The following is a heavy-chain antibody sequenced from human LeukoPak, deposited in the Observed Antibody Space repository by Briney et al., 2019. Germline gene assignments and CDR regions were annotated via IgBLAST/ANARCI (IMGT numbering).Heavy chain of an antibody. V-gene: IGHV4-59*08. D-gene: IGHD3-22*01. CDR1: GGSISSYY. CDR3: ARRGIRDYYDSSGYYAFDI. CDR2: IYYSGST. Sequence: SETLSLTCTVSGGSISSYYWSWIRQPPGKGLEWIGYIYYSGSTNYSPSLKSRVTISVDTSKNQFSLKLSSVTAADTAVYYCARRGIRDYYDSSGYYAFDIWGQGTMVTVSS. J-gene: IGHJ3*02.